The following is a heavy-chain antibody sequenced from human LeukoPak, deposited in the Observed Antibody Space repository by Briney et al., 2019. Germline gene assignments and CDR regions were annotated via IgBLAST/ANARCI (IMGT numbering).Heavy chain of an antibody. CDR3: ARGPQFWFLDY. J-gene: IGHJ4*02. D-gene: IGHD3-3*02. V-gene: IGHV5-51*01. CDR2: IYPGDSDT. Sequence: GESLKISCKGSGYTFTNYWIGWVRQMPGKGLEWMGVIYPGDSDTKYRPSFQGQVTISADKSSNTAYLQWSSLKASDTAMYYCARGPQFWFLDYWGQGTLVTVSS. CDR1: GYTFTNYW.